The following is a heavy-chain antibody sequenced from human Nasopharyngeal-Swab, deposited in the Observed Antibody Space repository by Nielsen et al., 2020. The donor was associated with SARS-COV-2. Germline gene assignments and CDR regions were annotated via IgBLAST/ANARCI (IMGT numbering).Heavy chain of an antibody. CDR1: GFIFSVYT. CDR2: ITHSPPDT. J-gene: IGHJ4*02. D-gene: IGHD6-13*01. Sequence: GGSLRLSCTASGFIFSVYTVSWVRQAPGKGLEWVSSITHSPPDTYYAGSVRGRFTISRDNGENSVYLQMDSLRVEDSAVYYCARVIGTTWYTHWGQGTLVTVSS. CDR3: ARVIGTTWYTH. V-gene: IGHV3-21*01.